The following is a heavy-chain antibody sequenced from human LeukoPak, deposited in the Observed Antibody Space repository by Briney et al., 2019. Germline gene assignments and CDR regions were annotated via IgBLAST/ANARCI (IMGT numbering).Heavy chain of an antibody. CDR2: INTNTGNP. D-gene: IGHD3-16*01. V-gene: IGHV7-4-1*02. CDR1: GYTFTSYA. Sequence: ASVKVSCKASGYTFTSYAMNWVRQAPGQGLEWMGWINTNTGNPTYAQGFTGRFVFSLDTSVSTAYLQISSLKAEDTAVYYCARDSAYDYVWGSLVYYYYYMDVWGKGTTVTVSS. J-gene: IGHJ6*03. CDR3: ARDSAYDYVWGSLVYYYYYMDV.